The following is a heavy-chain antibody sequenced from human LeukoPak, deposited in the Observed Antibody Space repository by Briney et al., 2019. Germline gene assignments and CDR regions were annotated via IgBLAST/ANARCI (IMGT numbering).Heavy chain of an antibody. V-gene: IGHV1-2*02. J-gene: IGHJ5*02. CDR2: MNPNTGGT. Sequence: ASVKVSCKASGYTFIDYYMHWVRQAPGQGLEWVGWMNPNTGGTNYAQKYQGRVTMTSDASITTFYMELSNLESADTAIYYCARDVFAAYTTHHKFDPWGQGTLVTVSS. CDR3: ARDVFAAYTTHHKFDP. CDR1: GYTFIDYY. D-gene: IGHD2-2*02.